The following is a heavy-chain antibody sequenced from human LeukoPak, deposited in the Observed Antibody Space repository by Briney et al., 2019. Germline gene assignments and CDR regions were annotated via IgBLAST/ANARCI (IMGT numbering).Heavy chain of an antibody. V-gene: IGHV3-30*02. D-gene: IGHD4-11*01. J-gene: IGHJ4*02. CDR2: IYSAAINT. CDR1: GFTFSSYG. Sequence: GGSLRLSCAASGFTFSSYGMHWVRQAPGEGLERVAYIYSAAINTQYADSVKGRFTVSRDNSKNTLYLQMNGLSTEDTAVYYCAKRYTTGQCGNQLDYWGLGTLVTVSS. CDR3: AKRYTTGQCGNQLDY.